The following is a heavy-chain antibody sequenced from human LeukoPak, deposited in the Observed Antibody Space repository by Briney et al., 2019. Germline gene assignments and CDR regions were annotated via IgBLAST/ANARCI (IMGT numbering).Heavy chain of an antibody. CDR3: ARGLYSISYDFWSGYHQHYYMDV. Sequence: GASVNLSFKASGYTFTIYDINWVRHATGQGLEWMGWRNPNSSNTGYAQKFQGRVTMTRNTSISTAYMELCSLRSEDTAVYYCARGLYSISYDFWSGYHQHYYMDVWGKGTTVTVSS. CDR2: RNPNSSNT. J-gene: IGHJ6*03. V-gene: IGHV1-8*01. D-gene: IGHD3-3*01. CDR1: GYTFTIYD.